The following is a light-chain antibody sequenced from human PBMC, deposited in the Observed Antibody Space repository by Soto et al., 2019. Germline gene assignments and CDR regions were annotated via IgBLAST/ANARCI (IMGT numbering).Light chain of an antibody. V-gene: IGKV1-5*03. J-gene: IGKJ1*01. CDR1: HSISSW. CDR3: QQYDSYS. Sequence: DIQMTQSPSTLYASVGARVTITCRASHSISSWLAWYQQKPGKAPKLLIYKASSLETGVPSRFSGSGTVTEFTLTLSSLQPYDFATDCSQQYDSYSVGQGTKVEI. CDR2: KAS.